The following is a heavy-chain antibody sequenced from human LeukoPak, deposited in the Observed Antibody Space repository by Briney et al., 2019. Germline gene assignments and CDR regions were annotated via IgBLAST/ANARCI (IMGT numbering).Heavy chain of an antibody. CDR1: GDSVSSNDAA. V-gene: IGHV6-1*01. CDR2: TFYRSKWYY. CDR3: ARTPGDYYDSSGYYDDD. J-gene: IGHJ4*02. Sequence: SQTLSLTCAISGDSVSSNDAAWNWIRQSPSRGLEWLGRTFYRSKWYYDSAVSVKSRITINPDTSKNQFSLQLNSVTPEDTAVYYCARTPGDYYDSSGYYDDDWGQGTLVTVSS. D-gene: IGHD3-22*01.